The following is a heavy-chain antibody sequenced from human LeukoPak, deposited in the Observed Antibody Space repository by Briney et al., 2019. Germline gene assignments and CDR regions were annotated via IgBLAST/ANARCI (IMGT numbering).Heavy chain of an antibody. CDR1: GGSPSGYY. V-gene: IGHV4-34*01. Sequence: PSQTLSITCAVYGGSPSGYYWSWIRQPPGKGLEWNGETNHSGSTNYNTSLKGRVPISVYTSKNQSSLKLSSVTAADKAVYYCSRVRGIAAAGRRCWFDPWGQGTLVTASS. CDR3: SRVRGIAAAGRRCWFDP. J-gene: IGHJ5*02. D-gene: IGHD6-13*01. CDR2: TNHSGST.